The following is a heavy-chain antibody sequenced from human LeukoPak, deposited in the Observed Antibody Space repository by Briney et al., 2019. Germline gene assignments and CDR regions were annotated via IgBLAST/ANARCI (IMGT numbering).Heavy chain of an antibody. CDR3: AKDAQRGFDFSNSLES. D-gene: IGHD3/OR15-3a*01. J-gene: IGHJ4*02. Sequence: GGSLRLSCATSGFTFSHYGMHWVRQAPGKGLEWVAVIWSDGTEKYYGDSVKGRFTISRDNSKKTVYLQMNSPRVEDTAVYYCAKDAQRGFDFSNSLESWGQGTLVTVSS. V-gene: IGHV3-33*06. CDR2: IWSDGTEK. CDR1: GFTFSHYG.